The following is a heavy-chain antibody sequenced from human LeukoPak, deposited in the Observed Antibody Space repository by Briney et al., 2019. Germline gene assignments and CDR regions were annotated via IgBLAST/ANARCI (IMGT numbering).Heavy chain of an antibody. Sequence: GGSLRLSCSASGFTFSRYAMHWVRQAPGKGLEYVSAISSNGGRTYYVDSVKGRFTISRDNSKNTLYLQMSSLRAEDTALYYCVKPMLSSDYYFDYWGQGTLVTVSS. V-gene: IGHV3-64D*06. CDR2: ISSNGGRT. J-gene: IGHJ4*02. CDR3: VKPMLSSDYYFDY. CDR1: GFTFSRYA. D-gene: IGHD3-22*01.